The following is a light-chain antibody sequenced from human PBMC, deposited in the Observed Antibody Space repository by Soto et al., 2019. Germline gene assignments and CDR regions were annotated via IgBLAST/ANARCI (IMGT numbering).Light chain of an antibody. V-gene: IGLV2-11*01. Sequence: QSVLTQPRSVSGSPGQSVTISCTGTSSDVGGYNYVSWYQQHPGKAPKLMIYDVSKRPSVVPDRFSGSKSGNTASLTISGLQAEDEADYYCCSYAGSYTFNYVFGTGTKVTVL. CDR2: DVS. J-gene: IGLJ1*01. CDR1: SSDVGGYNY. CDR3: CSYAGSYTFNYV.